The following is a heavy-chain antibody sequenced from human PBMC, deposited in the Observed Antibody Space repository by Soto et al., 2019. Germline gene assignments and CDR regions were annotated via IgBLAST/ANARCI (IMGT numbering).Heavy chain of an antibody. D-gene: IGHD3-16*01. CDR1: GGSISSSSYY. CDR2: IYYSGST. Sequence: PSETLSLTCTVSGGSISSSSYYWGWIRQPPGKGLEWIGCIYYSGSTHYNPSLKSRVTISVDTSKNQFTLQLASVTVVDTAIYYCAASFGNAWYTYWGQGTQVTVSS. CDR3: AASFGNAWYTY. J-gene: IGHJ4*02. V-gene: IGHV4-39*01.